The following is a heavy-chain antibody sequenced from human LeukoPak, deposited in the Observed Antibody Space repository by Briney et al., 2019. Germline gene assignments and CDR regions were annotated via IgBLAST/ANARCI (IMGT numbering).Heavy chain of an antibody. CDR1: GFTFSSYW. J-gene: IGHJ4*02. CDR3: ARGASSGWYPFDY. CDR2: IKQDGSEK. V-gene: IGHV3-7*01. D-gene: IGHD6-19*01. Sequence: PGGSLRLSCAASGFTFSSYWMSWVRQAPGKGLEWVANIKQDGSEKYYVDSVKGRFTISRDNAKNSLYLQMNSLRAEDTAVYYCARGASSGWYPFDYWGQGTLVTVSS.